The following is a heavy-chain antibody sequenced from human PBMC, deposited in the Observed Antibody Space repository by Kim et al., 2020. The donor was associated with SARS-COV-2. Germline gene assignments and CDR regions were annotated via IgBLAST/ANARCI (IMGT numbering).Heavy chain of an antibody. J-gene: IGHJ4*02. CDR1: GFTFSSYW. V-gene: IGHV3-7*01. Sequence: GGSLRLSCAASGFTFSSYWMSWVRQAPGKGLEWVANIKQDGSEKYYMDSVKGRFTISRDNDKNSLYLQMNSLRAEDTAVYYCARDPLSSEVTTGFDYWGQGTLVTVSS. CDR2: IKQDGSEK. CDR3: ARDPLSSEVTTGFDY. D-gene: IGHD4-17*01.